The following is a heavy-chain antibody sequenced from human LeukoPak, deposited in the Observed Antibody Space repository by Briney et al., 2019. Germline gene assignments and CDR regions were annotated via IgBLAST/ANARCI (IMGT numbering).Heavy chain of an antibody. V-gene: IGHV3-33*01. Sequence: GRSLRLSCAASGFTLSSYSMHWVRQAPGKGLEWVAVIWYDGSNKYYADSVKGRFTISRDNSKNTLYLQMNSLRAEDTAVYYCARFAYSSGWYYFDYWGQGTLVTVSS. CDR2: IWYDGSNK. D-gene: IGHD6-19*01. J-gene: IGHJ4*02. CDR1: GFTLSSYS. CDR3: ARFAYSSGWYYFDY.